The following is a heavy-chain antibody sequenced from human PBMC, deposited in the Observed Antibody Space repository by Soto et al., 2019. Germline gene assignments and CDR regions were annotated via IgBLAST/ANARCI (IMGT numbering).Heavy chain of an antibody. CDR2: IYHSGST. V-gene: IGHV4-30-2*01. Sequence: SETLSLTCAVSGGSISSGGYSWSWIRQPPGKGLEWIGYIYHSGSTYYNPSLKSRVTISVDRSKNQFSLRLSSVTAADTAVYYCARSVDPWGQGTLVTVSS. J-gene: IGHJ5*02. CDR1: GGSISSGGYS. CDR3: ARSVDP.